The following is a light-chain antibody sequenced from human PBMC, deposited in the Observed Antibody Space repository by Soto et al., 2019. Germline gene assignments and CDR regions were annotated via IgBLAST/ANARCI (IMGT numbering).Light chain of an antibody. J-gene: IGKJ4*01. CDR1: QSVNSW. CDR3: HQYNSYHT. Sequence: DIQMTQSPSTLSAFVGDRATITCRASQSVNSWLAWYQQRPGKAPKLLIYDASTSESGVPSRFSGSGSGTEFTLTISSLQPDDFATYYCHQYNSYHTFGGGTKVDIK. V-gene: IGKV1-5*01. CDR2: DAS.